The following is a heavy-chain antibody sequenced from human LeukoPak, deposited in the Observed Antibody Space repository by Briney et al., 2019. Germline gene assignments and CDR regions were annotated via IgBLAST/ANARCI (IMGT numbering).Heavy chain of an antibody. CDR2: ISGSGGST. J-gene: IGHJ4*02. Sequence: PGGSLRLSCAASGFTFSSYAMSWVRQAPGKGLEWASTISGSGGSTYYADSVKGRFTISRDNSKNTLYLQMNSLRAEDTAVYYCAKDFERSRYCSSTTCYSYFDYWGPGTLVTVSS. CDR3: AKDFERSRYCSSTTCYSYFDY. D-gene: IGHD2-2*01. CDR1: GFTFSSYA. V-gene: IGHV3-23*01.